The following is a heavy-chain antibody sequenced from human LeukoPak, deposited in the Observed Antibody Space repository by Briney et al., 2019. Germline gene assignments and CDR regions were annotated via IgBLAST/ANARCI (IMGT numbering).Heavy chain of an antibody. D-gene: IGHD1-1*01. J-gene: IGHJ6*04. CDR3: AKALSRLQYDDGYGMDV. Sequence: GSLRLSCAASEFTTRSYAISWVRPAPGGGLEWGSTNSGSGDSKYYEDSVKGRCTISRSTAKNTLYLQMNSLRAEDTAIYYCAKALSRLQYDDGYGMDVWGKETTVTVS. CDR1: EFTTRSYA. CDR2: NSGSGDSK. V-gene: IGHV3-23*01.